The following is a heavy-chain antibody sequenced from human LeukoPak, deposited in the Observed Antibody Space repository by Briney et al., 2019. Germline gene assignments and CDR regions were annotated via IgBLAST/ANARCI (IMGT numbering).Heavy chain of an antibody. J-gene: IGHJ3*02. CDR2: ISSSSSYI. V-gene: IGHV3-21*01. D-gene: IGHD6-19*01. CDR1: GFTFSSYS. CDR3: ARASGYTSGWYDDAFDI. Sequence: GGSLRLSCAASGFTFSSYSMNWVRQAPGKGLEWVSSISSSSSYIYYADSVKGRFTISRDNAKNSLYLQMNSLRAEDTAVYYCARASGYTSGWYDDAFDIWGQGTMVTVSS.